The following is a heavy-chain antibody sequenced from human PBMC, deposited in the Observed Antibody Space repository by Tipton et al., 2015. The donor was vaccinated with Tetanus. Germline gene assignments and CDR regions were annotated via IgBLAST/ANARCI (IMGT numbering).Heavy chain of an antibody. J-gene: IGHJ5*02. V-gene: IGHV5-51*01. D-gene: IGHD2-8*01. Sequence: QLVQSGAEMRKSGESLKISCKTSGYFFDTHWIAWVRQMPGKGLEWMGIIYPGDSDTRYSPSSQGQVTMSVDRSTATAYLQWGSLEASDTAIYFWARHSGEMLYAPFRFDPWGQGSLVTVSS. CDR1: GYFFDTHW. CDR3: ARHSGEMLYAPFRFDP. CDR2: IYPGDSDT.